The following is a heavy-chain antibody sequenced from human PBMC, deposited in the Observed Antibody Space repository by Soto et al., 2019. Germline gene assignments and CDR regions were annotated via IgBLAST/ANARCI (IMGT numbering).Heavy chain of an antibody. J-gene: IGHJ4*02. CDR1: GFTFNEYG. CDR3: ARWGCSGSNCNLNQRSFDL. V-gene: IGHV3-33*03. CDR2: IWYDGSNK. D-gene: IGHD2-15*01. Sequence: VHLVESGGGVVQPGRSLRLSCAASGFTFNEYGMHWVRQAPGKGLEWVAVIWYDGSNKYYADSVKGRFTFSRDNSKNTMSLQMNSLRVGDTAVYYCARWGCSGSNCNLNQRSFDLWGQGTLVTVSS.